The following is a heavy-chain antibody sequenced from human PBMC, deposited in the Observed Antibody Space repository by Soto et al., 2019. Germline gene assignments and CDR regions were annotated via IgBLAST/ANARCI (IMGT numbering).Heavy chain of an antibody. CDR2: INSDGSST. V-gene: IGHV3-74*01. J-gene: IGHJ4*02. CDR3: VRTSLVVAAATREDY. Sequence: EVQLVESGGGLVQPGGSLRLSCAASGFTFSNYWMHWVRQAPGKGLVWVSRINSDGSSTSYADSVKGRFTISRDNAKKKLYLQMNSLGAEDTAVYYCVRTSLVVAAATREDYWGQGTLVTVSS. CDR1: GFTFSNYW. D-gene: IGHD2-15*01.